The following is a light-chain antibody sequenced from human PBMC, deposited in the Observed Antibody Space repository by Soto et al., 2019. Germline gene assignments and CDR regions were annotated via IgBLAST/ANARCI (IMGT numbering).Light chain of an antibody. CDR2: GAS. V-gene: IGKV3-15*01. CDR3: QRYNNKPHRT. Sequence: DIELTQSPGTLSAYVGERATISCRASQSVSNNLACYQQKPGQATGLHIYGASTRTIGSPVRFSGSGSGTEIALTISSRQSEDFAFYNCQRYNNKPHRTFGEGTKVDIK. CDR1: QSVSNN. J-gene: IGKJ4*01.